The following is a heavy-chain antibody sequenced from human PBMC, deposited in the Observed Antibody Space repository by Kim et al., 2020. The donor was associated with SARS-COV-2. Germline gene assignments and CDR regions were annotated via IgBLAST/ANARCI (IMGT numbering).Heavy chain of an antibody. D-gene: IGHD3-22*01. J-gene: IGHJ3*02. V-gene: IGHV3-23*01. CDR3: AKDPGNDYYDSSGFSVAFDI. CDR2: ISGSGGST. Sequence: GGSLRLSCAASGFTFSSYAMSWVRQAPGKGLEWVSAISGSGGSTYYADSVKGRFTISRDNSKNTLYLQMNSLRAEDTAVYYCAKDPGNDYYDSSGFSVAFDIWGQGTMVTVSS. CDR1: GFTFSSYA.